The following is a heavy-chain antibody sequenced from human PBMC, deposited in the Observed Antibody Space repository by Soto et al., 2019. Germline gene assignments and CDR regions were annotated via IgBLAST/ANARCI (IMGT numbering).Heavy chain of an antibody. Sequence: PGGSLRLSCAASGFTFSSYWMHWVRQVPGKGILWVSRIDEYGNTINYADSVKGRFTISRDNARNTLYVEMNGPRGEDTALYYCTRDIGGKGAYWGPGTLVTVSS. V-gene: IGHV3-74*01. CDR2: IDEYGNTI. CDR3: TRDIGGKGAY. CDR1: GFTFSSYW. J-gene: IGHJ4*02. D-gene: IGHD3-10*01.